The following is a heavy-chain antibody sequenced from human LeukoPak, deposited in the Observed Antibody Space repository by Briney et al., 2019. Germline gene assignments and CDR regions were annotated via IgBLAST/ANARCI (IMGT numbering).Heavy chain of an antibody. Sequence: GASVKVSCKASGYTFTGYYMHWVRQAPGQGLEWMGRIIPIFGTANYAQKFQGRVTITTDESTSTAYMELSSLRSEDTAVYYCARRGGGGYSYGYDAFDIWGHGTMVTVSS. CDR1: GYTFTGYY. CDR3: ARRGGGGYSYGYDAFDI. V-gene: IGHV1-69*05. J-gene: IGHJ3*02. D-gene: IGHD5-18*01. CDR2: IIPIFGTA.